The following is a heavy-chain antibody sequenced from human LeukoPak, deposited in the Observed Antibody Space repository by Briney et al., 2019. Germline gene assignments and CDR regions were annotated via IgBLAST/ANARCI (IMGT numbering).Heavy chain of an antibody. V-gene: IGHV4-59*01. CDR1: GGSISSYY. Sequence: PSETLSLTCTVSGGSISSYYWSWIRQPPGKGLEWIGYIYYSGSTNYNPSLKSRVTISVDTSKNQFSLKLSSVTAADTAVYYCARAPLRQANFDYWGQGTLVTVSS. CDR2: IYYSGST. J-gene: IGHJ4*02. CDR3: ARAPLRQANFDY.